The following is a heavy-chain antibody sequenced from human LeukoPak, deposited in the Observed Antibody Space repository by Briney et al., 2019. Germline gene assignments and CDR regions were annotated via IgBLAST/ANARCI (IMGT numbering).Heavy chain of an antibody. D-gene: IGHD3-10*02. CDR3: AELGITMIGGV. Sequence: GGSLRLSCAASGFTLSSYAMSWVRQGPGKGLEWVSAISVSGNTYHADSVKGRFTISRDNSKNTLYLQMNSLRAEDTAVYYCAELGITMIGGVWGKGTTVTISS. CDR2: ISVSGNT. J-gene: IGHJ6*04. CDR1: GFTLSSYA. V-gene: IGHV3-23*01.